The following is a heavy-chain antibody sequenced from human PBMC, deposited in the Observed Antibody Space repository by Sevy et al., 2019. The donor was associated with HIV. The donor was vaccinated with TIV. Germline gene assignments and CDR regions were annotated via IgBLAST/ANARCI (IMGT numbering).Heavy chain of an antibody. J-gene: IGHJ4*02. Sequence: ASVKVSCKASGGTFSSYAISWVRQAPGQGLEWMGRIIPILGIANYAQKFQGRVTITADKSTSTAYMELSSLRSEDTAVYYCAREGDQWLGQRNYFGYWGQGTLVSVSS. CDR2: IIPILGIA. CDR3: AREGDQWLGQRNYFGY. CDR1: GGTFSSYA. D-gene: IGHD6-19*01. V-gene: IGHV1-69*04.